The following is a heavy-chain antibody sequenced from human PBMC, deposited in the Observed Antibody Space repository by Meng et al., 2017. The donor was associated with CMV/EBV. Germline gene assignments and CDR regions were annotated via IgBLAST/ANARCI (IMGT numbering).Heavy chain of an antibody. CDR2: IIPIFGTA. Sequence: KVSCKASGGTFSSYAISGVRQAPGQGLEWMGGIIPIFGTANYAQKFQGIVTITADESTSTAYMELSSLRSEDTAVYYCASKGGSYDYWGQGTLVTVSS. J-gene: IGHJ4*02. D-gene: IGHD1-26*01. V-gene: IGHV1-69*01. CDR3: ASKGGSYDY. CDR1: GGTFSSYA.